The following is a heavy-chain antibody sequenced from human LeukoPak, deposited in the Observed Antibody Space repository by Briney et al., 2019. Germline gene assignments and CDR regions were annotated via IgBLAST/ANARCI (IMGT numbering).Heavy chain of an antibody. CDR2: IKQDGSEK. V-gene: IGHV3-7*01. D-gene: IGHD2-2*01. Sequence: GGSLGLSCAASGFTFSSYWMSWVRQAPGQGLGWVANIKQDGSEKYYVDSVKGRFTISRDNAKNSLYLQMNSLRAEDTAVYYCARDDCSSISCYHNWFDPWGQGTLVTVSS. CDR1: GFTFSSYW. CDR3: ARDDCSSISCYHNWFDP. J-gene: IGHJ5*02.